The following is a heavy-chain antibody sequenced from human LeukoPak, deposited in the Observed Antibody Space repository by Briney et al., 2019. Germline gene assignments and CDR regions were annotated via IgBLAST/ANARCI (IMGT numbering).Heavy chain of an antibody. CDR2: MNPNSGNT. V-gene: IGHV1-8*01. J-gene: IGHJ6*03. CDR1: GYTFTSYD. CDR3: ARDSLNNYYYYYYYMDV. Sequence: ASVKVSCKASGYTFTSYDINWVRQATGQGLEWMGRMNPNSGNTGYAQKFQGRVTMTRNTSISTAYMELSSLRSEDTAVYYCARDSLNNYYYYYYYMDVWGKGTTVTVSS. D-gene: IGHD5-24*01.